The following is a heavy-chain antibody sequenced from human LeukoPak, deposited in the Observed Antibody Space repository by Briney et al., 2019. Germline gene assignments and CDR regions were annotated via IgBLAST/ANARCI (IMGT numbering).Heavy chain of an antibody. CDR1: GGTFSSYA. Sequence: SVKVSCKSSGGTFSSYAISWVRHAPGQGLEWMGGIIPIFGTANYAQKFQGRVTITADESTSTAYMELSSMRSEDTAVYYCARGFPNDSSGYSYWGQGTLVTVSS. CDR2: IIPIFGTA. J-gene: IGHJ4*02. CDR3: ARGFPNDSSGYSY. D-gene: IGHD3-22*01. V-gene: IGHV1-69*01.